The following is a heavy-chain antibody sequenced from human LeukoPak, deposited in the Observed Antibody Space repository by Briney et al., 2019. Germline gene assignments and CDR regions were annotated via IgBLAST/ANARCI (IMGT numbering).Heavy chain of an antibody. Sequence: GESLQSSSQASGYIFTNYWIGWVRHMARKGREWMGITYPGNSDIRYSPSFQGQVTSSVDNSLSPAYLQRSSLKASDTAIYYCARLGGYSYGTHFYCVMDGWGQGTTVSVCS. CDR2: TYPGNSDI. V-gene: IGHV5-51*01. CDR1: GYIFTNYW. CDR3: ARLGGYSYGTHFYCVMDG. J-gene: IGHJ6*02. D-gene: IGHD5-18*01.